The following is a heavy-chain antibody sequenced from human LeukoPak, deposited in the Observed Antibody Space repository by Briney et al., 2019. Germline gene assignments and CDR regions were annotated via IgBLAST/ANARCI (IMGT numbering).Heavy chain of an antibody. CDR1: GGSFSGYY. Sequence: SETLSLTCAVYGGSFSGYYWSWIRQPPGKGLEWIGEINHSGSTNYNPSLKSRVTISVDTSKNQFSLKLSSVTAADTAVYYCARRLYYYGSGSYYYDYWGQGTLVTVSS. J-gene: IGHJ4*02. CDR2: INHSGST. CDR3: ARRLYYYGSGSYYYDY. D-gene: IGHD3-10*01. V-gene: IGHV4-34*01.